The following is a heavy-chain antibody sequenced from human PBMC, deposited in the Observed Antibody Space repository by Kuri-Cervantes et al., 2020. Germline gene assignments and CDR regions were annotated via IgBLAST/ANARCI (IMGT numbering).Heavy chain of an antibody. D-gene: IGHD3-3*01. Sequence: GESLKISCAASGFSFSTYAMNWVRQAPGKGLEWVSGITGSGYNTYYTDSGMGRFTISRDNAKNSLYLQMNSLRAEDTAVYYCARGADYDFWSGYPNYFDYWGQGTLVTVSS. CDR1: GFSFSTYA. J-gene: IGHJ4*02. CDR3: ARGADYDFWSGYPNYFDY. CDR2: ITGSGYNT. V-gene: IGHV3-23*01.